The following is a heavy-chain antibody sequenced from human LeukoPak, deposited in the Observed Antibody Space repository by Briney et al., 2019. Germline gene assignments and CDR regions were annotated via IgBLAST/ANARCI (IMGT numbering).Heavy chain of an antibody. Sequence: SETLSLTCAVSGYSISSGYYWGWIRQPPGNGLEWIGSIYHSGSTYYNPSLKSRVTISVDTSKNQFSLKLSSVTAADTAVYYCARVLHSGYGTYYFDYWGQGTLVTVSS. V-gene: IGHV4-38-2*01. CDR2: IYHSGST. CDR1: GYSISSGYY. D-gene: IGHD5-12*01. J-gene: IGHJ4*02. CDR3: ARVLHSGYGTYYFDY.